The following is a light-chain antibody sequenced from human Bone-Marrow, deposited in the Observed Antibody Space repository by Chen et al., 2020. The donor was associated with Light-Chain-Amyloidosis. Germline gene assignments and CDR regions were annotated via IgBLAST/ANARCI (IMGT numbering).Light chain of an antibody. CDR2: RDT. Sequence: SYELTQPPSVSVSPGQTARITCSGDDLPTKYAYWYQQKPGQAPVLVIHRDTERPSGISERFSGSSSGTTATFTSSGVQAEDEADDHCQSADSSGTYEVIFGGGTKLTVL. CDR1: DLPTKY. CDR3: QSADSSGTYEVI. V-gene: IGLV3-25*03. J-gene: IGLJ2*01.